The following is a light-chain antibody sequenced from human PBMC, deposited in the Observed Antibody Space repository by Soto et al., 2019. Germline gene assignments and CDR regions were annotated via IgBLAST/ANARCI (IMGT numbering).Light chain of an antibody. J-gene: IGKJ2*01. CDR3: QHYNNWPRT. CDR1: QSVSSN. CDR2: VAS. V-gene: IGKV3-15*01. Sequence: EIVMTPSPATLSLSPGVRATLSFRASQSVSSNLPLYKQIPGQAPSLLIYVASTRATGIPARFSGSVSRTEFILTISSLQSEDFAVYYCQHYNNWPRTFGQGTKLEIK.